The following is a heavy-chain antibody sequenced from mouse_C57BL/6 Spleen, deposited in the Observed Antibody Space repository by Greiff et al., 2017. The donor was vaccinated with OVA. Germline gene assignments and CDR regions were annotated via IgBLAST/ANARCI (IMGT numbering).Heavy chain of an antibody. J-gene: IGHJ4*01. CDR3: ATPFLTVKRDAMDY. CDR2: IHPNSGST. CDR1: GYTFTSYW. D-gene: IGHD1-1*01. Sequence: VQLQQPGAELVKPGASVKLSCKASGYTFTSYWMHWVKQRPGQGLEWIGMIHPNSGSTNYNEKFKSKATLTVDKSSSTAYMQLSSLTSEDSAVYYCATPFLTVKRDAMDYWGQGTSVTVSS. V-gene: IGHV1-64*01.